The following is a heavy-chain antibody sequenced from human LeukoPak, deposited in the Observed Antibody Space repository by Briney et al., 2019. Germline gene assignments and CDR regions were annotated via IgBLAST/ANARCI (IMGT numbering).Heavy chain of an antibody. CDR2: INPNSGAT. CDR3: ARDQNYFDSTAYYGIDC. J-gene: IGHJ4*02. Sequence: ASVKVSCKASGYSFSAYYIHWVRQAPGQGLEWMGWINPNSGATNYAQKFHDTVTMTRDTSTSTVHMELTRLRSDDTGVYYCARDQNYFDSTAYYGIDCWGQGTRVTVSS. CDR1: GYSFSAYY. V-gene: IGHV1-2*02. D-gene: IGHD3-22*01.